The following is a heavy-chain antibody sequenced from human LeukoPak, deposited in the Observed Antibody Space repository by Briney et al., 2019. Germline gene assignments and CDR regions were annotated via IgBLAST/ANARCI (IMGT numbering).Heavy chain of an antibody. CDR2: ISFSGGST. D-gene: IGHD2-2*02. CDR3: AKSQPAAISWFDP. CDR1: GFTFSIYA. V-gene: IGHV3-23*01. Sequence: QTGGSLRLSCAASGFTFSIYAMNWVRQAPGKGLEWVSAISFSGGSTYYADSVKGRFTISRDNSKNTLYLQMNSLRVEDTAVYYCAKSQPAAISWFDPWGQGTLVTVSS. J-gene: IGHJ5*02.